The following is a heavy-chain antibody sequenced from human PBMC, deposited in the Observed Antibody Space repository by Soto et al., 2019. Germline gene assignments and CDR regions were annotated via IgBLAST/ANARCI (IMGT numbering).Heavy chain of an antibody. CDR1: GYTFTSYG. D-gene: IGHD3-22*01. J-gene: IGHJ3*02. CDR2: ISAYNGST. CDR3: ARDRGTMIVVVIPDAFDI. V-gene: IGHV1-18*01. Sequence: ASVKVSCKASGYTFTSYGISWVRRAPGQGLEWMGWISAYNGSTNYAQKLQGRVTMTTDTSTSTAYMELRSLRSDDTAVYYCARDRGTMIVVVIPDAFDIWGQGTMVTVSS.